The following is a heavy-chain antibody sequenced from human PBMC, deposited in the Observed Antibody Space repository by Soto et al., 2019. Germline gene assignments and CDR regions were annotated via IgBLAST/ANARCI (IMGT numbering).Heavy chain of an antibody. CDR3: ARERRRDDSNTFDALDV. CDR1: VGFYSIKT. V-gene: IGHV1-69*04. CDR2: IIPLVHII. J-gene: IGHJ3*01. D-gene: IGHD3-22*01. Sequence: GSSVKVSCTASVGFYSIKTISWVRQAPGQGLEWMGRIIPLVHIINNAQKFQGRVAISADKSTGTAYMELSSLKSDDTAIYFCARERRRDDSNTFDALDVWGQGTMVTVSS.